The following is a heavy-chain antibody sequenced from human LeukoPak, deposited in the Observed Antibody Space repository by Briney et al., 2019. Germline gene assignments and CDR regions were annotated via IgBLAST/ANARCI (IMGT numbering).Heavy chain of an antibody. V-gene: IGHV1-2*02. CDR1: GYTFTGYY. D-gene: IGHD2-15*01. CDR2: INPHSGGT. J-gene: IGHJ5*02. Sequence: GASVKVSCKASGYTFTGYYIHWVRQAPGQGLEWMGWINPHSGGTNYAQKFQGRVTMTRDMSTSTVYMELSSLRSEDTAVYYCARGIGYCSGGSCYGWFDPWGQGTLVTVSS. CDR3: ARGIGYCSGGSCYGWFDP.